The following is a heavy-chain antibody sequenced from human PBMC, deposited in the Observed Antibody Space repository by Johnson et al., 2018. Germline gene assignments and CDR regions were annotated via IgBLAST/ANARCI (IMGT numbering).Heavy chain of an antibody. CDR2: ISYDGSNK. Sequence: VQLVESGGGVVQPGRSLRLSCAASGFTFSSSAMHWVRQAPGKGLEWVAVISYDGSNKYYADSGKGRFTISRDNPKNTPFLHMDNLRNDATAVYYCARVWPMNYYDSSGACDSGGQGTLVTVSS. D-gene: IGHD3-22*01. J-gene: IGHJ4*02. CDR1: GFTFSSSA. V-gene: IGHV3-30-3*01. CDR3: ARVWPMNYYDSSGACDS.